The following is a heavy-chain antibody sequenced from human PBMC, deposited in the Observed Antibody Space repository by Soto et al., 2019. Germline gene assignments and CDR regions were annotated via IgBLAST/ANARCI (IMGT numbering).Heavy chain of an antibody. D-gene: IGHD2-2*01. CDR3: ARLAYGPAAYNYFDY. Sequence: GGSLRLSCVASGFSFSTSGMHWVRQAPGKGLEWVVVIWYDGTNTFYGDSVKGRFTISRDNSKNTLYLEMNSLGAEDTAVYYCARLAYGPAAYNYFDYWGQGALVTVSS. CDR2: IWYDGTNT. J-gene: IGHJ4*02. V-gene: IGHV3-33*01. CDR1: GFSFSTSG.